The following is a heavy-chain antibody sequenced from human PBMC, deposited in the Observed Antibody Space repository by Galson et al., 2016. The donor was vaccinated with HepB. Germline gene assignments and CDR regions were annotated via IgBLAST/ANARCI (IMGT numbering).Heavy chain of an antibody. D-gene: IGHD6-19*01. V-gene: IGHV6-1*01. Sequence: CAISGDSVSSHIDAWNWIRQSPSRGLEWPGRTYYRSQWYVDYAVSVRGRININPDTSKNQFSLNLNSVTAADTAVYYCVAGIGWLPDVWGKGTSVTVSA. J-gene: IGHJ6*04. CDR3: VAGIGWLPDV. CDR1: GDSVSSHIDA. CDR2: TYYRSQWYV.